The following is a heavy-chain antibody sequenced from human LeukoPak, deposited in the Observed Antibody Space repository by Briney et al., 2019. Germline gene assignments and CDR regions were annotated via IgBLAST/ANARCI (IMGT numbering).Heavy chain of an antibody. CDR3: ARGLGYYGSGSYYRFDN. V-gene: IGHV3-48*02. D-gene: IGHD3-10*01. J-gene: IGHJ4*02. CDR1: GFTFSSFS. CDR2: ISSSNDNI. Sequence: PGGPLRLSCAASGFTFSSFSMNWVRQAPGKGLEWVSYISSSNDNIHYADSVKGRFTISRDNAKNSLYLQMNSLRDEDTAVYYCARGLGYYGSGSYYRFDNWGQGTLVTVSS.